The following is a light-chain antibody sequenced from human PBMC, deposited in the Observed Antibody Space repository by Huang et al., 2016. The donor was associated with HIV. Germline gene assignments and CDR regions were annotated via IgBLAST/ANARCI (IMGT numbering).Light chain of an antibody. CDR3: QQRSSGVT. V-gene: IGKV3-11*01. CDR1: QSVGNY. J-gene: IGKJ4*01. CDR2: DTS. Sequence: IVLTQSPATLSWYPGERVTLSCRASQSVGNYIAWYQQHPGQSPKLLIYDTSNRATGTQVRFSGSGSGTDFTLTSSSLESEDFAVYYCQQRSSGVTFGGGTKVQVK.